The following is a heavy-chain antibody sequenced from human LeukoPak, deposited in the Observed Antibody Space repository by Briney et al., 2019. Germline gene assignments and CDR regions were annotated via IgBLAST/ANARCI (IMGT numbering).Heavy chain of an antibody. CDR2: INPNSGGT. J-gene: IGHJ6*03. CDR1: GYTFTGYY. Sequence: ASVKVSCKASGYTFTGYYMHWVRQAPGQGLEWMGWINPNSGGTNYAQKLQGRVTMTRDTSISTAYMELSRLRSDDTAVYYCARDWGMTTVKEDYYYMDVWGKGTTVTVSS. V-gene: IGHV1-2*02. D-gene: IGHD4-11*01. CDR3: ARDWGMTTVKEDYYYMDV.